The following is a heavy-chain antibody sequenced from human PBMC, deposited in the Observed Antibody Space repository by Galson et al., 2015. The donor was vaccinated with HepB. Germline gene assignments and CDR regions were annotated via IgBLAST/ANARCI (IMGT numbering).Heavy chain of an antibody. V-gene: IGHV5-51*03. D-gene: IGHD3-3*02. CDR1: GSGYGSDTFW. J-gene: IGHJ3*01. Sequence: QSGAAVKKPGESLKIFCKGTGSGYGSDTFWIGWVRQMPWKGLEWMGIIYPDDSDVTYSPSFQGHVTISIDKCVRTAHLQWNSLKASDTATYYWVTLSLALPSTRAFDFWGQGTVVTVSS. CDR3: VTLSLALPSTRAFDF. CDR2: IYPDDSDV.